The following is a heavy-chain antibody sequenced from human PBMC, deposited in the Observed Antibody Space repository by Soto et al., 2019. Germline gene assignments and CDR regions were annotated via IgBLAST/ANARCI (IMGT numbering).Heavy chain of an antibody. CDR2: HYYTGST. CDR3: ARVPLYGIVRAFDI. Sequence: PSETLSLTCTVSGASISSGDYFWSWIRQPPGKGLEWIGYHYYTGSTYCNPSPKSRVTISVDTSKNQLSLKLNSVTAADTAVYYCARVPLYGIVRAFDIWGQGTMVTVSS. CDR1: GASISSGDYF. D-gene: IGHD2-2*02. J-gene: IGHJ3*02. V-gene: IGHV4-30-4*01.